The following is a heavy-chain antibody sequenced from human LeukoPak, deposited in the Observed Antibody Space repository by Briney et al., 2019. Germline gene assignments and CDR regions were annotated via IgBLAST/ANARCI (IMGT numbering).Heavy chain of an antibody. CDR2: IYYSGSA. CDR3: ARGRWNFGY. CDR1: GGSLSSYY. Sequence: PSETLSLTCTVSGGSLSSYYWSWIRQPPGKGLEWIGYIYYSGSADYNPSLKSRVTISVDTSKNQFSLNLKSVTAADTAVYYCARGRWNFGYWGQGTLVTVSS. V-gene: IGHV4-59*01. J-gene: IGHJ4*02. D-gene: IGHD4-23*01.